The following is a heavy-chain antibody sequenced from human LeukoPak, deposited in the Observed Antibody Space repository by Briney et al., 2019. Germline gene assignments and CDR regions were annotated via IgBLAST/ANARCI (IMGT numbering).Heavy chain of an antibody. V-gene: IGHV3-30*03. Sequence: PGGSLRLPCAASGFTFSSYGMHWVRQAPGKGLEWVAVISYDGSNKYYADSVKGRFTISRDNSKNTLYLQMNSLRAEDTAVYYCARVGSLSAFDIWGQGTMVTVSS. J-gene: IGHJ3*02. CDR2: ISYDGSNK. CDR3: ARVGSLSAFDI. CDR1: GFTFSSYG. D-gene: IGHD6-6*01.